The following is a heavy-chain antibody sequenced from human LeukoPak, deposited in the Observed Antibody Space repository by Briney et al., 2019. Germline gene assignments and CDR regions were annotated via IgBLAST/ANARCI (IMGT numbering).Heavy chain of an antibody. D-gene: IGHD3-22*01. CDR3: ARVPYYYDSSGYYYGMDV. CDR1: GGSISSYY. CDR2: IYYSGST. V-gene: IGHV4-59*08. Sequence: SETLSLTCTVSGGSISSYYWSWIRQPPGKGLECIGYIYYSGSTNYNPSLKSRVTISVDTSKNQFSLKLSSVTAADTAVYYCARVPYYYDSSGYYYGMDVWGQGTTVTVSS. J-gene: IGHJ6*02.